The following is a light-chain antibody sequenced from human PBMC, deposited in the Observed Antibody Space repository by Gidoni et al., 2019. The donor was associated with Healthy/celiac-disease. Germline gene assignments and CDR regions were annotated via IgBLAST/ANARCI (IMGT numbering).Light chain of an antibody. J-gene: IGKJ5*01. CDR1: QSVSSY. CDR2: DAS. Sequence: EFVFTQSPATLSLSPGESATLSCRASQSVSSYLAWYQKKLGQAPRLLIYDASNRATGIPARVSGSGSGTDVTLTISSLEPEDFAVYYCQQRSNWPLTCXQXTRLEIK. V-gene: IGKV3-11*01. CDR3: QQRSNWPLT.